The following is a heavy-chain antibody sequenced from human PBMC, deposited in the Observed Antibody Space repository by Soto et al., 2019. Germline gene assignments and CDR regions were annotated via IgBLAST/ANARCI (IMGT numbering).Heavy chain of an antibody. CDR1: GGTLKNNG. Sequence: SVKGTCKAPGGTLKNNGMSWVRQAPGQGLEWMGGIIPVFGTTNYAQKFQGRLTITADDFTSTVYMELSRLRYEDTAVYYCARENGVAVATILYYFDYWGPGTLVTVSS. CDR2: IIPVFGTT. V-gene: IGHV1-69*01. D-gene: IGHD5-12*01. CDR3: ARENGVAVATILYYFDY. J-gene: IGHJ4*02.